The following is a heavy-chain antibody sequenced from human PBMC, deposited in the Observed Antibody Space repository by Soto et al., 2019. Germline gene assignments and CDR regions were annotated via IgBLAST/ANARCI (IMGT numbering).Heavy chain of an antibody. CDR2: MNPNSGNT. D-gene: IGHD3-22*01. Sequence: QVQLVPSGAEVKKPGASVKVSCKASGYTFTSYDINWVRQATGQGLEWMGWMNPNSGNTGYAQKFQGRVTMTRSNSVSTAYMELTGLRSEDTAVYYCASGHNYHDSSGYYGDWGQGTLVTVSS. V-gene: IGHV1-8*01. J-gene: IGHJ4*02. CDR1: GYTFTSYD. CDR3: ASGHNYHDSSGYYGD.